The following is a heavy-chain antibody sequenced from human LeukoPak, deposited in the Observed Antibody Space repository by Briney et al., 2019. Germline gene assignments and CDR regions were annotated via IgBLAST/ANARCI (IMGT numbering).Heavy chain of an antibody. CDR2: INHSGST. CDR3: ARGQRTQLWLLH. CDR1: GGSFSGYY. J-gene: IGHJ4*02. Sequence: SETLSLTCAVYGGSFSGYYWSWIRQPPGKGLEWIGEINHSGSTNYNPSLKSRVTISVDTSKNQFSLKLSSVTAADTAVYYCARGQRTQLWLLHWGQGTLVTVSS. D-gene: IGHD5-18*01. V-gene: IGHV4-34*01.